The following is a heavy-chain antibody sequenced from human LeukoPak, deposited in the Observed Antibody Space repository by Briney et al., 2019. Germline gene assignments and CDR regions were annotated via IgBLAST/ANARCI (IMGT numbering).Heavy chain of an antibody. CDR2: FTGSSCHI. CDR1: GFTFSPYS. CDR3: ARSSGALDI. D-gene: IGHD3-3*01. V-gene: IGHV3-48*02. Sequence: TGGSLRLSCAASGFTFSPYSMNWVRQSPGKGREWILYFTGSSCHIFCAVSVKRLFRISRDNAKNSVYLKMKSLSDEDTAVYLCARSSGALDIWRQGRMVSVSS. J-gene: IGHJ3*02.